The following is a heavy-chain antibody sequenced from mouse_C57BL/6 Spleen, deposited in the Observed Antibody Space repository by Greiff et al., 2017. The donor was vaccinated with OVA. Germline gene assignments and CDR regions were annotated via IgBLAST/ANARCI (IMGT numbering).Heavy chain of an antibody. CDR1: GFTFNTYA. D-gene: IGHD2-4*01. CDR3: VRESYYDYFYAMDY. Sequence: EVQGVESGGGLVQPKGSLKLSCAASGFTFNTYAMHWVRQAPGKGLEWVASIRSKSSNYATYYADSVKDRFTISRDDSQSMLYLQMNNLKTEDTAMYYCVRESYYDYFYAMDYGGQGTSVTVSS. CDR2: IRSKSSNYAT. J-gene: IGHJ4*01. V-gene: IGHV10-3*01.